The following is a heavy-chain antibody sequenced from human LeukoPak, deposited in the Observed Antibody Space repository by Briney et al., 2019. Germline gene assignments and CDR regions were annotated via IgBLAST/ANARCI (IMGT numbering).Heavy chain of an antibody. CDR3: ARQVDTAMAFFDY. J-gene: IGHJ4*02. V-gene: IGHV1-2*02. CDR1: GYTLTGYY. D-gene: IGHD5-18*01. CDR2: INPNSGGT. Sequence: ASVKVSCKASGYTLTGYYMHWVRQAPGQGLEWMGWINPNSGGTNYAQKFQGRVTMTRDTSISTAYMELSRLRSDDTAVYYCARQVDTAMAFFDYWGQGTLVTVSS.